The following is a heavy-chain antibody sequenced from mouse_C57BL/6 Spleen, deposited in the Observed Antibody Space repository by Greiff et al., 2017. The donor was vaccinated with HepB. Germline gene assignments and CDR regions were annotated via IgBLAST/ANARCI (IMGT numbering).Heavy chain of an antibody. J-gene: IGHJ1*03. Sequence: QVQLQQPGTELVKPGASVKLSCKASGYTFTSYWMHWVKQRPGQGLEWIGNINPSNGGTNYNEKFKSKATLTVDKSSSTAYMQLSSLTSEDSAVYYCARSLTTVVAVYWYVDVWGTGTTVTVSS. CDR1: GYTFTSYW. CDR3: ARSLTTVVAVYWYVDV. V-gene: IGHV1-53*01. D-gene: IGHD1-1*01. CDR2: INPSNGGT.